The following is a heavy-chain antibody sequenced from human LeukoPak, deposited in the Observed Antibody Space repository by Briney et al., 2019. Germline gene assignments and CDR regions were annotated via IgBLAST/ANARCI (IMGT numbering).Heavy chain of an antibody. V-gene: IGHV3-23*01. Sequence: GGSLRLSCAASGFTFSSYAMSWVRQAPGKGLEWVSAISGSGGSTYYADSVKGRFTISRDNSKNTLYLQMNSLRAEDTAVYYCARVGGTSSSWANDAFDIWGQGTMVTVSS. D-gene: IGHD6-13*01. J-gene: IGHJ3*02. CDR2: ISGSGGST. CDR3: ARVGGTSSSWANDAFDI. CDR1: GFTFSSYA.